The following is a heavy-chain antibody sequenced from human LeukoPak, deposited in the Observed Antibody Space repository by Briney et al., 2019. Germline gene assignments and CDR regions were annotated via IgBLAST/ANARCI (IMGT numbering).Heavy chain of an antibody. CDR3: ARGSDYDFWSGYLFVRKERPLHYYYYYGMDV. CDR2: FDPEDGET. Sequence: ASVKVSCKVSGYTLTELSMHWVRQAPGKGLEWMGGFDPEDGETIYAQKFQGRVTITADESTSTAYMELSSLRSEDTAVYYCARGSDYDFWSGYLFVRKERPLHYYYYYGMDVWGQGTTVTVSS. CDR1: GYTLTELS. D-gene: IGHD3-3*01. J-gene: IGHJ6*02. V-gene: IGHV1-24*01.